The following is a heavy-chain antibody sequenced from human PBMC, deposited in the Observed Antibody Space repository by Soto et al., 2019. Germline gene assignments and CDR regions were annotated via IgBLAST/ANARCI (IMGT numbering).Heavy chain of an antibody. Sequence: GGSLRLSCSASGFTFSIYAMHWVRQAPGKGLEYVSSISTNGGSTDYADSVKGRFTISRDNSKNTVYLQMNSLRAEDTAVYYYARASRNYYDSSGYLYYFDYWGQGTLVTVSS. CDR2: ISTNGGST. CDR3: ARASRNYYDSSGYLYYFDY. V-gene: IGHV3-64*04. CDR1: GFTFSIYA. D-gene: IGHD3-22*01. J-gene: IGHJ4*02.